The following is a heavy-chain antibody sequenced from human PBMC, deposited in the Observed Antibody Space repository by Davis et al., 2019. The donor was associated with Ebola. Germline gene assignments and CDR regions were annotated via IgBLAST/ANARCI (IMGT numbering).Heavy chain of an antibody. CDR2: ISGNAHRT. Sequence: PGGSLRLSCAASTFTFKDYALSWVLHAAGKGPEGVTSISGNAHRTYYGNSVKGRFTISRDNSKNTLYLQMDSLTAEDTAIYYCATEILGSTVFVTWGQGTLVTVSS. CDR3: ATEILGSTVFVT. CDR1: TFTFKDYA. J-gene: IGHJ5*02. V-gene: IGHV3-23*01. D-gene: IGHD1-26*01.